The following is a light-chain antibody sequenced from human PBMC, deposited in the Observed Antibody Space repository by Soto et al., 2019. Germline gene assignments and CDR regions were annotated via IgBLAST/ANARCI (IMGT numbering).Light chain of an antibody. Sequence: DIQMTQSPSAMSASVGDRVTITCRASQSLISHLPWYQEKPGKAPKLLIFSTYSLQNGVSSRFSGSGTGTDFTLTISNLQPEDSATYYCQQSYITPYTFGQGTNLEIK. CDR3: QQSYITPYT. J-gene: IGKJ2*01. CDR2: STY. CDR1: QSLISH. V-gene: IGKV1-39*01.